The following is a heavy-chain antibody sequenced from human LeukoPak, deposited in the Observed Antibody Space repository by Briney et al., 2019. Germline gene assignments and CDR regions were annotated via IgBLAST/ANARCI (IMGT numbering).Heavy chain of an antibody. CDR2: IIPIFGTA. CDR3: ARALLSIAAAGTFYYGMDV. CDR1: GGTFSSYA. J-gene: IGHJ6*02. V-gene: IGHV1-69*13. Sequence: SVNVSCKASGGTFSSYAISWVRQAPGQGLEWMGGIIPIFGTANYAQKFQGRVTITADESTSTAYMELSSLRSEDTAVYYCARALLSIAAAGTFYYGMDVWGQGTTVTVSS. D-gene: IGHD6-13*01.